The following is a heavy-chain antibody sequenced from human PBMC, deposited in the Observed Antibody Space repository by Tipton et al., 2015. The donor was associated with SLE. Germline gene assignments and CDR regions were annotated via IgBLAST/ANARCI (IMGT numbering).Heavy chain of an antibody. V-gene: IGHV4-59*12. Sequence: LRLSCTVSGGSISNYYWSWIRQPPGKGLEWIGYIHYTGSTNYNPSLKSRVTISVDTSKNQFSLRLISVTAADTAVYFCARGRLPYSFDLWGQGTLVTVSS. CDR2: IHYTGST. CDR1: GGSISNYY. CDR3: ARGRLPYSFDL. J-gene: IGHJ4*02.